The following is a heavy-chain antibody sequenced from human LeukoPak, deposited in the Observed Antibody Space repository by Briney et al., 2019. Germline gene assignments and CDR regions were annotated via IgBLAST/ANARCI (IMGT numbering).Heavy chain of an antibody. CDR1: RFTFSGYA. CDR3: AKGSGSGWYGWFDP. V-gene: IGHV3-23*01. CDR2: IDASGVNT. D-gene: IGHD6-19*01. Sequence: GGSLRLSCAASRFTFSGYAMYWVRQAPGKGLEWVSCIDASGVNTYYADSVKGRFTISRDNSRNTLYLQMNSLRAEDTAVYYCAKGSGSGWYGWFDPWGQGTLVAVSS. J-gene: IGHJ5*02.